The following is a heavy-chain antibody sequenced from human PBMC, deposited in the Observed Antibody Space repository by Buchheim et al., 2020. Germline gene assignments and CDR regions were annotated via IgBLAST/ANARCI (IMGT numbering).Heavy chain of an antibody. Sequence: QVQLVESGGGVVQPGRSLRLSCAASGFIFSSHAMHWVRQAPGKGLEWVAVISSDGSNKYYEDSVKGRLTISRDNSKNTLYLQMSSLRADDTAVYYCAKDVITDMDVWGQGT. V-gene: IGHV3-30*18. CDR1: GFIFSSHA. D-gene: IGHD3-22*01. CDR2: ISSDGSNK. J-gene: IGHJ6*02. CDR3: AKDVITDMDV.